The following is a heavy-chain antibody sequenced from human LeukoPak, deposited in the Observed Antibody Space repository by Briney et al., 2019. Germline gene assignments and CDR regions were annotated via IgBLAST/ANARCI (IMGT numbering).Heavy chain of an antibody. Sequence: GGSLRLSCAASGFMFSNYGMAWVRQAPGKGLEWVSAIYLSADNIHYADFVEGRFTISRDNSKNALYLQMNSLRVEDLDVYYCARSGYDYWYFGLWGRGTRVTVSS. CDR2: IYLSADNI. J-gene: IGHJ2*01. CDR1: GFMFSNYG. D-gene: IGHD5-12*01. CDR3: ARSGYDYWYFGL. V-gene: IGHV3-23*01.